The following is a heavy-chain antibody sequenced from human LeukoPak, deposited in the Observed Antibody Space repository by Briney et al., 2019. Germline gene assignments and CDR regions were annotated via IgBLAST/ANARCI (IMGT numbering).Heavy chain of an antibody. V-gene: IGHV4-39*01. J-gene: IGHJ4*02. CDR1: GGSISSSSYS. CDR2: IYYSGTT. CDR3: ARLRFDFWSGYSHPYFDY. Sequence: SSETLSLTCTVSGGSISSSSYSWGWIRQPPGKGLEWIGSIYYSGTTYYNPSLKSRVTISVDTSKIQFSLKLSSVAATDTAVYFCARLRFDFWSGYSHPYFDYWGQGTLVTVSS. D-gene: IGHD3-3*01.